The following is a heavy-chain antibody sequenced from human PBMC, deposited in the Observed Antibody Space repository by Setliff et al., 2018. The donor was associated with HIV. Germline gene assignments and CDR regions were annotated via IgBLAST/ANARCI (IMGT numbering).Heavy chain of an antibody. D-gene: IGHD2-2*01. CDR3: AKEGGYCSGTTCFGFDY. V-gene: IGHV4-38-2*02. CDR2: MHHSGNT. J-gene: IGHJ4*02. Sequence: PSETLSLTCDVSSYSISSVHSWGWSRQPPGKGLEWIGTMHHSGNTHCKPSLKDRVTVSLDTSKKQLALKLRSVTAADTAVYYCAKEGGYCSGTTCFGFDYWGQGTLVTVSS. CDR1: SYSISSVHS.